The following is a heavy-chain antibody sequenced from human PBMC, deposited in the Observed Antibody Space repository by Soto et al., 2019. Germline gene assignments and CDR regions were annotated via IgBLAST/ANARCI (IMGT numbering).Heavy chain of an antibody. CDR3: ANTYCSGGSCYYLGAFDI. Sequence: EVQLVESGGGLVKPGGSLRLSCAASGFTFSSYSMNWVRQAPGKGLEWVSSISSSSSYIYYADSVKGGFTISRDNAKNSLYLQMNSLRAEDTAVYYCANTYCSGGSCYYLGAFDIWGQGTMVTVSS. CDR2: ISSSSSYI. CDR1: GFTFSSYS. V-gene: IGHV3-21*01. J-gene: IGHJ3*02. D-gene: IGHD2-15*01.